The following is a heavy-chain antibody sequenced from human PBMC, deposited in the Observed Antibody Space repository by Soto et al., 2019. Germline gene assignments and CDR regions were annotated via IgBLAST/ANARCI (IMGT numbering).Heavy chain of an antibody. CDR2: IWSDGDTK. J-gene: IGHJ4*02. CDR1: GFTFSSYG. Sequence: QVQLVESGGGVVQPGASLRLSCAASGFTFSSYGIHWVRQAPGKGLEWVAVIWSDGDTKYYADSVKGRFTISRDSSKNTLYLQMNSLRAEDTAVYYCARVGSSWSFDYWGQGTLVTVSS. D-gene: IGHD6-13*01. V-gene: IGHV3-33*01. CDR3: ARVGSSWSFDY.